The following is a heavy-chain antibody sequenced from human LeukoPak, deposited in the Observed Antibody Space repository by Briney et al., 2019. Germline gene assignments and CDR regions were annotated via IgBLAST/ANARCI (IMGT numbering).Heavy chain of an antibody. V-gene: IGHV4-59*08. CDR2: IYYSGST. D-gene: IGHD1-26*01. CDR1: GGSISSYY. CDR3: ARSASQWELLLGY. Sequence: SETLSLTCTVSGGSISSYYWSWVRQPPGKGLEWIGYIYYSGSTNYNPSLKSRVTISVDTSKNQFSLKLSSVTAADTAVYYCARSASQWELLLGYWGQGTLVTVSS. J-gene: IGHJ4*02.